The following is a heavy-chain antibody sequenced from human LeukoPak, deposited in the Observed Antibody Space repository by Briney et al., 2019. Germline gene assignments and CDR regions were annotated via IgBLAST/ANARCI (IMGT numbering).Heavy chain of an antibody. CDR1: GYTLTELS. Sequence: EASVKVSCKVSGYTLTELSMHWVRQAPGQGLEWMGGIIPIFGTANYAQKFQGRVTITTDESTSTAYMELSSLRSEDTAVYYCARALYYDFWSGPNWFDPWGQGTLVTVSS. CDR3: ARALYYDFWSGPNWFDP. CDR2: IIPIFGTA. V-gene: IGHV1-69*05. J-gene: IGHJ5*02. D-gene: IGHD3-3*01.